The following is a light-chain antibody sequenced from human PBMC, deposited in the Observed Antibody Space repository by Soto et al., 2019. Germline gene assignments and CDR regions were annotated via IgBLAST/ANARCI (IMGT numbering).Light chain of an antibody. CDR3: TAYSSATTYV. Sequence: QSALTQPASVSGSPGQSITIPCTGTNSEVGAYNYDSWYQQYPGEAPKVIIYDVSHRPAGVSNRFSGSKSGNTASLTISGLQTQDEADYYCTAYSSATTYVFGTGTMVTVL. V-gene: IGLV2-14*01. J-gene: IGLJ1*01. CDR2: DVS. CDR1: NSEVGAYNY.